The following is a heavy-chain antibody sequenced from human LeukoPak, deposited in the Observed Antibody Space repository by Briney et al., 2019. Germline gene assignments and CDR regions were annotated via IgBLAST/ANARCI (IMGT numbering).Heavy chain of an antibody. J-gene: IGHJ3*02. D-gene: IGHD3-22*01. CDR2: INHSGST. CDR3: ASRDYYDSSGYSDAFDI. CDR1: GGSFSGYY. V-gene: IGHV4-34*01. Sequence: SETLSLTCAVYGGSFSGYYWSWIRQPPGKGLEWIGEINHSGSTNYNPSLKSRVTISVDTSKNQFSLELSSVTAADTAVYYCASRDYYDSSGYSDAFDIWGQGTMVTVSS.